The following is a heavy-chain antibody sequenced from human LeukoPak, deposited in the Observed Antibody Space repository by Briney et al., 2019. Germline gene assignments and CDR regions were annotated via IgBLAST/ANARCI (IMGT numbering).Heavy chain of an antibody. CDR3: AREADDYDSSGYSVKYFDY. CDR1: GFTFSSYS. V-gene: IGHV3-21*01. Sequence: PGGSLRLSCAASGFTFSSYSMNWVRQAPGKGLEWVSSISSSSSYIYYADSVKGRFTISRDNAKNSLYLQMNSLRAEDTAVYYCAREADDYDSSGYSVKYFDYWGQGTLVTVSS. CDR2: ISSSSSYI. D-gene: IGHD3-22*01. J-gene: IGHJ4*02.